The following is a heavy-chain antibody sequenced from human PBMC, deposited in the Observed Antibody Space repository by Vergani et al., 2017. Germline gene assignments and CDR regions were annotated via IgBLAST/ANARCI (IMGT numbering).Heavy chain of an antibody. CDR2: ISGGGGST. D-gene: IGHD5-24*01. CDR3: ANASRWLQLNYYYYLVV. Sequence: EVQLLESGGGLVQPGGSLRLSCAASGFTFSSYAMSWVRQAPGKGLEWVSAISGGGGSTYYADSVKGRFTISRDNAKNTLYLQMNSLRAEDTAVYYCANASRWLQLNYYYYLVVWGRGTTVVVSS. J-gene: IGHJ6*03. CDR1: GFTFSSYA. V-gene: IGHV3-23*01.